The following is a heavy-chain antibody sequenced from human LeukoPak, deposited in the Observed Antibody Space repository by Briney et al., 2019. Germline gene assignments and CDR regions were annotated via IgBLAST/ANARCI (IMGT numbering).Heavy chain of an antibody. D-gene: IGHD2-2*02. CDR3: ARQRGGGGIVVVPAAISLDY. Sequence: SETLSLTCTVSGGSISSSSYYWGWIRQPPGKGLEWIGSIYYSGSTYYNPSLKSRVTISVDTSKNQFSPKLSSVTAADTAVYYCARQRGGGGIVVVPAAISLDYWGQGTLVTVSS. V-gene: IGHV4-39*01. CDR2: IYYSGST. J-gene: IGHJ4*02. CDR1: GGSISSSSYY.